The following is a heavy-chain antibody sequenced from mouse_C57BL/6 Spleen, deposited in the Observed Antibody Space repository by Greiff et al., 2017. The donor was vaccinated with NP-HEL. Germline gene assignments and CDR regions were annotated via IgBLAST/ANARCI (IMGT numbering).Heavy chain of an antibody. CDR1: GFTFSDYG. J-gene: IGHJ2*01. CDR2: ISSGSSTI. V-gene: IGHV5-17*01. CDR3: ARRANWALYFDY. Sequence: EVMLVESGGGLVKPGGSPKLSCAASGFTFSDYGMHWVRQAPEKGLEWVAYISSGSSTIYYADTVKGRFTISRDNAKNTLFLQMTSLRSEDTAMYYCARRANWALYFDYWGQGTTLTVSS. D-gene: IGHD4-1*01.